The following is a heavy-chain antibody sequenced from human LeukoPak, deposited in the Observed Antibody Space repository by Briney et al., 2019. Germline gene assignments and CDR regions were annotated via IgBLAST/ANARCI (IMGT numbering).Heavy chain of an antibody. J-gene: IGHJ4*02. CDR1: GFTFSSYA. Sequence: PGGSLRLSCAASGFTFSSYAMHWVRQAPGKGLEWVAVISYDGSNKYYADSVKGRFTISRDNSKNTLYLQMNSLRAEDTAVYYCARAGAGSYGDYVYFDYWGQGTLVTVSS. CDR3: ARAGAGSYGDYVYFDY. V-gene: IGHV3-30*04. D-gene: IGHD4-17*01. CDR2: ISYDGSNK.